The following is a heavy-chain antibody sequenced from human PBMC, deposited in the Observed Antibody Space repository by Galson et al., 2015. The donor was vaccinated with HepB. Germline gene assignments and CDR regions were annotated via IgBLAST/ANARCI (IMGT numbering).Heavy chain of an antibody. CDR2: INGRGANR. D-gene: IGHD3-16*01. CDR3: VKEGSWFGGDWFDP. V-gene: IGHV3-23*01. J-gene: IGHJ5*02. CDR1: GFIFRHHA. Sequence: SLRLSCAGSGFIFRHHAMAWIRQAPGKGLEWVSGINGRGANRSYSDAVKGRFSISRDNSKDTVFLQMDNLRAEDTAVYYCVKEGSWFGGDWFDPWGQGALVTV.